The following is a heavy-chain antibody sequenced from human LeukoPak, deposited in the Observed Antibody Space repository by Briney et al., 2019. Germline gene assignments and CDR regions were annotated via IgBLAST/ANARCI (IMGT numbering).Heavy chain of an antibody. CDR2: IYYSGST. J-gene: IGHJ5*02. Sequence: SETLSLTCTVSGGSISSGDYYWRWIRQPPGKGLEWIGYIYYSGSTYYNPSLKSRITISVDTSKNQFSLKLSSVTAADTAVYYCARGSWFDPWGQGTLVTVSS. V-gene: IGHV4-30-4*01. CDR3: ARGSWFDP. CDR1: GGSISSGDYY.